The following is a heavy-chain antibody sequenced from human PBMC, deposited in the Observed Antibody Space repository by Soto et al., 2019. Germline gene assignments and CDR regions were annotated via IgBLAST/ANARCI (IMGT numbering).Heavy chain of an antibody. J-gene: IGHJ4*02. Sequence: GGSLRLSCAASGFTFSSYWMSWVRQAPGKGLEWVANIKQDGSEKYYVDSVKGRFTISRDNAKNSLYLQMNSLRAEDTAVYYCAREVIGGRGSYFDYWGQGTLVTVSS. CDR3: AREVIGGRGSYFDY. CDR2: IKQDGSEK. V-gene: IGHV3-7*01. CDR1: GFTFSSYW. D-gene: IGHD2-15*01.